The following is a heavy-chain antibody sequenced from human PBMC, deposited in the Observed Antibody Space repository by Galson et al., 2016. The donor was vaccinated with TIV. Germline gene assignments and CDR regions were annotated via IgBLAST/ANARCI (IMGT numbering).Heavy chain of an antibody. D-gene: IGHD4-17*01. CDR3: ARDPRFYGDYLLSYFDY. Sequence: LRLSCAASGFTFSSYGMHWVRQAPGKGLEWVAVTLYDGTKKFYADSVKGRFTISKDNAKNSVSLVMNSLRLKDTVVYYCARDPRFYGDYLLSYFDYWGQGTLLTVSS. J-gene: IGHJ4*02. CDR2: TLYDGTKK. CDR1: GFTFSSYG. V-gene: IGHV3-30*03.